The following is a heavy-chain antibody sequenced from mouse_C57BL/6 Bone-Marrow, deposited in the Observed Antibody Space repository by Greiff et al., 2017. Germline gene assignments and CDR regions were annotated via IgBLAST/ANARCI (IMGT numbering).Heavy chain of an antibody. J-gene: IGHJ2*01. Sequence: EVQLQQSGAELVKPGASVKLSCTASGFNIKDYYMHWVKQRTEQGLEWIGRIDPEDGETKYVSYFQGKATITADTSSNTAYLQISSLTSEDTAVYYCARSEGLRGDYWGQGTTLTVSS. V-gene: IGHV14-2*01. CDR1: GFNIKDYY. D-gene: IGHD2-4*01. CDR2: IDPEDGET. CDR3: ARSEGLRGDY.